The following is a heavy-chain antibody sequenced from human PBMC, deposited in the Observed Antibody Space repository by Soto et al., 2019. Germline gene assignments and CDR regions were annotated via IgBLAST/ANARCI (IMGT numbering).Heavy chain of an antibody. J-gene: IGHJ5*02. V-gene: IGHV4-31*03. CDR1: GDSIRGGASF. D-gene: IGHD2-2*01. Sequence: PSATLYLTSTVSGDSIRGGASFWSWISQPPGKGLEWIANVYYSGSSYYNPSLKSRLTISVDTTKNQFSLQLKSMTAADTAVYYCAKLSCTSSTCYFPGWFDPWGQGTLVTVSS. CDR3: AKLSCTSSTCYFPGWFDP. CDR2: VYYSGSS.